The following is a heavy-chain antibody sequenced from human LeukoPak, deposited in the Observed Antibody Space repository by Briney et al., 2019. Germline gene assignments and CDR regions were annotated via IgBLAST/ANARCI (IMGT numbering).Heavy chain of an antibody. V-gene: IGHV3-9*01. CDR2: ISWNSGSI. CDR3: AKDNVATGTTSAFDY. J-gene: IGHJ4*02. CDR1: GFTFDDYA. Sequence: GGSLRLSCAASGFTFDDYAMHWVRQAPGKGLEWASGISWNSGSIGYADSVKGRFTISRDNAKNSLYLQMNSLRAEDTALYYCAKDNVATGTTSAFDYWGQGTLVTVSS. D-gene: IGHD1-1*01.